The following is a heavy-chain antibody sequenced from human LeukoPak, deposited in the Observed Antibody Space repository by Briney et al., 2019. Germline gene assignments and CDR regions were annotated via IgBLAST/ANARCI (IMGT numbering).Heavy chain of an antibody. CDR1: GDSVSSSNYY. CDR3: ARVDWFDP. CDR2: IYYSGST. Sequence: SETLSLTCTVSGDSVSSSNYYWAWIRQPPGKGLEWIGNIYYSGSTYYNPSLKSRLTISVDTSKNQFSLKLSSVTAADTAVYYCARVDWFDPWGQGTLVTVSS. V-gene: IGHV4-39*07. J-gene: IGHJ5*02.